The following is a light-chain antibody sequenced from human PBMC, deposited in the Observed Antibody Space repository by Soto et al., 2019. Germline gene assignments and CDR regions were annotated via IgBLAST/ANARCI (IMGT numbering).Light chain of an antibody. CDR3: KSYDSSLSGYV. CDR2: GHN. Sequence: QSVLTLPPSVSEAPGQTVIISRWGSSSNLGAHYDVNWFRQLPGTVPRLLIYGHNNRPSGVPDRFSGSKSGTSASLAITGLQAVDEADFYCKSYDSSLSGYVFGTGTKVTVL. V-gene: IGLV1-40*01. CDR1: SSNLGAHYD. J-gene: IGLJ1*01.